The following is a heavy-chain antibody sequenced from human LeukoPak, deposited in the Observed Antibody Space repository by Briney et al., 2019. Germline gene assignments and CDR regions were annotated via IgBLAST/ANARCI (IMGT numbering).Heavy chain of an antibody. Sequence: PGGSLRLSCAASGFTFSSYNMHWVRQAPGKGLEWVALVWYDGSNINYVDSVKGRFTISRDNSKNTLYLQMNSLRAEDTAVYHYAKDGGSSYGYVFDLWGRGTLVTVSS. D-gene: IGHD5-18*01. V-gene: IGHV3-33*06. CDR2: VWYDGSNI. J-gene: IGHJ2*01. CDR1: GFTFSSYN. CDR3: AKDGGSSYGYVFDL.